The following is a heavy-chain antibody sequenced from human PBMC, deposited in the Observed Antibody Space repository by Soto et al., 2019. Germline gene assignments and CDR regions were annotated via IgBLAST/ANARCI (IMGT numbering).Heavy chain of an antibody. J-gene: IGHJ3*02. V-gene: IGHV3-23*01. CDR3: SREENFDFWLPRDGFDI. CDR1: GFTFSSYA. CDR2: IIGSGGST. Sequence: GGSLRLSYAASGFTFSSYAMSWVRQAPGKGLEWVSAIIGSGGSTYYAESVKGRVTISRDNSKNTLYLQMNSLRADDTAVYYCSREENFDFWLPRDGFDIWGEGTMVTVAS. D-gene: IGHD3-3*01.